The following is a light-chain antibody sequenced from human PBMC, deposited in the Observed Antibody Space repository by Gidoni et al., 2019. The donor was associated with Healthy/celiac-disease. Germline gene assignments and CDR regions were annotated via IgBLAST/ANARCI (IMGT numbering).Light chain of an antibody. V-gene: IGLV2-14*01. CDR2: DVS. CDR3: SSYTSSSPYV. CDR1: SSDVGGYNY. Sequence: QSALTQPASVSGSPASSITISCTGTSSDVGGYNYVSWYQQHPGKAPKLMIYDVSNRPSGVSNRFSGSKSGNTASLTITGLQAEDEADYYCSSYTSSSPYVFGTGTKVTVL. J-gene: IGLJ1*01.